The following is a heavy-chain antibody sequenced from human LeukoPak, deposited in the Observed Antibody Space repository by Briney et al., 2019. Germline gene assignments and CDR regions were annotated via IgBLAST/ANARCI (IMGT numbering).Heavy chain of an antibody. J-gene: IGHJ6*02. CDR2: ISAYNGNT. V-gene: IGHV1-18*01. Sequence: ASVKVSCKASGYTFTSYGISWVRQAPGQGLEWMGWISAYNGNTNYAQKLQGRVTMTTDTSTSTAYMELRSLRSDDTAVYYCARDRRTGYSSGWYLRDYGMDVWGQGTTVTVSS. CDR1: GYTFTSYG. D-gene: IGHD6-19*01. CDR3: ARDRRTGYSSGWYLRDYGMDV.